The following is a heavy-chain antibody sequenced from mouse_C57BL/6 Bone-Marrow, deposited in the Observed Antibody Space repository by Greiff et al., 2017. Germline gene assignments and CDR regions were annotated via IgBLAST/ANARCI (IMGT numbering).Heavy chain of an antibody. D-gene: IGHD2-4*01. CDR3: ARETMITTIYYYARDY. V-gene: IGHV1-9*01. CDR2: ILPGSGST. Sequence: QVQLQQSGAELMKPGASVKLSCTATGYTFTGYWIEWVKQRPGHGLEWIGEILPGSGSTNYNEKFKGKATFTADTSSNTAYMQLSSLTTEDSAIYYCARETMITTIYYYARDYWGQGTSVTVSS. CDR1: GYTFTGYW. J-gene: IGHJ4*01.